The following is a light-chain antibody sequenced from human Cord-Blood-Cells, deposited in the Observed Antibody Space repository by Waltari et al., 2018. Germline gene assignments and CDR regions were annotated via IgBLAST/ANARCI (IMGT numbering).Light chain of an antibody. CDR2: RNN. CDR1: SNNVGNQG. Sequence: QAGLTQPPSVSKGLRQTATLTCTGNSNNVGNQGAAWLQQHQGHPPKLLSYRNNKRPSGISERLSASRSGNTASLTIPGLQPEDEADYYCSAWDSGLSAWVFGGGTKLTVL. J-gene: IGLJ3*02. CDR3: SAWDSGLSAWV. V-gene: IGLV10-54*01.